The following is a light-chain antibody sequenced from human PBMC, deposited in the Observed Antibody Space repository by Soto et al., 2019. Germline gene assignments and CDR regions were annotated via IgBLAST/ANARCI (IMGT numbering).Light chain of an antibody. CDR1: QDIRSW. Sequence: IRMTQSPSSLSASTGHTVTITRRARQDIRSWLAWYQQKPGKAPNLLIYAASSLQRGVPSRFSGSGSGTDFTLTISRLQPEDFATYYCQQANSVPFTFGPGTKVDIK. J-gene: IGKJ3*01. CDR3: QQANSVPFT. V-gene: IGKV1-12*02. CDR2: AAS.